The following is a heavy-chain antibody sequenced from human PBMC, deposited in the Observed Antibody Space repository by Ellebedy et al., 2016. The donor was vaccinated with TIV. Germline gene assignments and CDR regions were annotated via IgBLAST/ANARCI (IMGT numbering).Heavy chain of an antibody. J-gene: IGHJ4*02. CDR2: INTDGTIT. D-gene: IGHD3-16*01. CDR3: ARDYWGY. Sequence: GGSLRLSCAASGFSFSTYWMFWVRQAPGKGLVWVPRINTDGTITDYADSVKGRFTISRDNAKNTLYLQMNSLRADDTAVYYCARDYWGYWGQGTLVTVYS. V-gene: IGHV3-74*01. CDR1: GFSFSTYW.